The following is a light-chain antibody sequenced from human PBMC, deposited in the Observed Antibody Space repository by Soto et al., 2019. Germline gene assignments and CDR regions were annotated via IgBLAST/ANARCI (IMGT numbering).Light chain of an antibody. V-gene: IGKV3-15*01. CDR3: QQYDKWPRT. CDR1: QSLTSN. CDR2: GAS. J-gene: IGKJ1*01. Sequence: IVMTHSPATLSVSPGERVTLSCRSSQSLTSNLAWYQHKPGQSPRLLIYGASASATGIPARFSGSGSGAEHTLTISSLQSEDFAVYYCQQYDKWPRTFSQGTKVDIK.